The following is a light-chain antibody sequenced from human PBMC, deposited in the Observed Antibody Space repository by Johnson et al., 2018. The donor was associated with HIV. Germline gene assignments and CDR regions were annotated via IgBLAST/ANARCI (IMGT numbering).Light chain of an antibody. CDR1: TSNIGNNY. Sequence: QSVLTQPPSVSAAPGQKVTVSCSGSTSNIGNNYVSWYQQLPGTAPKLLIYDNNKRPSGIPDRFSGSKSGTSATLGIPGLQTGDEGDYYCGTWDSTLSAGGYVFGTGTKVTVL. V-gene: IGLV1-51*01. J-gene: IGLJ1*01. CDR2: DNN. CDR3: GTWDSTLSAGGYV.